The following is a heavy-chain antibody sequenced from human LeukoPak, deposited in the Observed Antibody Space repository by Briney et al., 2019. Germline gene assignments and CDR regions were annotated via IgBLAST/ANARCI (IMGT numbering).Heavy chain of an antibody. Sequence: GGTLRLSCAASGFTFSSYGMSWVRQAPGKGLEWVSAISGSGGSTYYADSVRGRFTISRDNSKNTLYLQMNSLRAEDTAVYYCAKDPEMWFREGLLSWGQGTLVTVSS. CDR2: ISGSGGST. D-gene: IGHD3-10*01. J-gene: IGHJ5*02. CDR3: AKDPEMWFREGLLS. V-gene: IGHV3-23*01. CDR1: GFTFSSYG.